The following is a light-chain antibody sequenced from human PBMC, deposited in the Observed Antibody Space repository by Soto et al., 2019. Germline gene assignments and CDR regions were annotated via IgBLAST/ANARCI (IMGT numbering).Light chain of an antibody. CDR3: QQYGSSPLT. V-gene: IGKV3-20*01. CDR2: GAS. J-gene: IGKJ4*01. CDR1: QSVSVI. Sequence: EIVLTQSPVTLSVSPGERATLSCRVSQSVSVILAWYKQKLGQAPRLLIYGASSRATGIQERFSGSGSGTDFTITISRLEPEDFAVYYCQQYGSSPLTFGGGTKVDI.